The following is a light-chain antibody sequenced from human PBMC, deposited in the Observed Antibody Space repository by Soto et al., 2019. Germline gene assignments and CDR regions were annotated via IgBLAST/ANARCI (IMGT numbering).Light chain of an antibody. CDR1: SSDVGGYNY. Sequence: QSALTQPPSASGSPGQSVTISCTGTSSDVGGYNYVSWYQQHPGKAPKLMIYEVTKRPSGVPDRFSGSKSGNTASLTVSGLQAEEEADYYCSSYAGSNLLFGGATKLTVL. V-gene: IGLV2-8*01. J-gene: IGLJ2*01. CDR2: EVT. CDR3: SSYAGSNLL.